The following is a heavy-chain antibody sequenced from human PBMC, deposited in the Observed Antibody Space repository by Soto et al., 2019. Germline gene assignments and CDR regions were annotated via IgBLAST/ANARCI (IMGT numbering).Heavy chain of an antibody. D-gene: IGHD3-10*01. J-gene: IGHJ6*02. CDR2: IYYSGST. V-gene: IGHV4-31*03. CDR1: GGSISSGGYY. CDR3: ARDNLYYYGSGSYYSSQVYYYYGMDV. Sequence: SSETLSLTCTVSGGSISSGGYYWSWIRQHPGKGLEWIGYIYYSGSTYYNPSLKSRVTISVDTSKNQFSLKLSSVTAADTAVYYCARDNLYYYGSGSYYSSQVYYYYGMDVWGQGTTVTVSS.